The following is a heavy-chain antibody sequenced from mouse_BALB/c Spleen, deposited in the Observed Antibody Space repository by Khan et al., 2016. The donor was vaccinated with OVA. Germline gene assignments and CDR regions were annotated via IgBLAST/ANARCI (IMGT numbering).Heavy chain of an antibody. D-gene: IGHD6-1*01. J-gene: IGHJ2*01. Sequence: EVELVESGPELVKPGASVKVSCKASGYSFTDYNVFWVKQSLGKSLEWIGYIGPYNGGTNYNQKFVGKATLTVDTSSSTAFLHTNSLTSEDSAVYFCARSSHVGAVFDYWGQGTTLTVSS. V-gene: IGHV1S135*01. CDR3: ARSSHVGAVFDY. CDR2: IGPYNGGT. CDR1: GYSFTDYN.